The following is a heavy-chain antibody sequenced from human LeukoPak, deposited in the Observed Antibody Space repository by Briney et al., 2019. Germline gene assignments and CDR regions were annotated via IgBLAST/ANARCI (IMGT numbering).Heavy chain of an antibody. V-gene: IGHV3-30*02. CDR3: ASDFWSGYYTPMGVNY. J-gene: IGHJ4*02. CDR2: IRYDGSNK. D-gene: IGHD3-3*01. CDR1: GFTFSSYG. Sequence: GGSLRLSCAASGFTFSSYGMHWVRQAPGKGLEWVAFIRYDGSNKYYADSVKGRFTISRDNSKNTLYLQMKSLRAEDTAVYYCASDFWSGYYTPMGVNYWGQGTLVTVSS.